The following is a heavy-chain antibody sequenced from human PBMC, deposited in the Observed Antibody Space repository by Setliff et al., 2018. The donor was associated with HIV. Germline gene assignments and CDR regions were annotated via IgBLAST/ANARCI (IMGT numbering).Heavy chain of an antibody. J-gene: IGHJ4*02. CDR1: GFTFSSHW. D-gene: IGHD5-18*01. Sequence: GGSLRLSCAASGFTFSSHWMSWIRQAPGKGLEWVASIKQDGSEKYFVDSVRGRFTISRDNGKNSLYLQMNSLRAEDTAVYYCAVTSMASSFDYWGQGALVTVSS. CDR2: IKQDGSEK. V-gene: IGHV3-7*01. CDR3: AVTSMASSFDY.